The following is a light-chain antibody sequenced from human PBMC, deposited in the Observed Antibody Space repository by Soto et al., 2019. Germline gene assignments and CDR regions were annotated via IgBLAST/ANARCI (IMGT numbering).Light chain of an antibody. Sequence: DIQMTQSPPSLSASVGDRVSITCRASQYISSYLNWYQQKPGKAPKLLIYGASSLQSGVPSRFSGSGSGTEFTLTISSLRPEDFATYSCQQSYSAPWTFGQGTKVEIK. J-gene: IGKJ1*01. V-gene: IGKV1-39*01. CDR3: QQSYSAPWT. CDR2: GAS. CDR1: QYISSY.